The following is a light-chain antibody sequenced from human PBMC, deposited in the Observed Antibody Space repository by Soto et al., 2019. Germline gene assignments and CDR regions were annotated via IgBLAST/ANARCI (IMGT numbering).Light chain of an antibody. Sequence: IVMTQAPATLSVSPGESATLSCRASQSVSSDLPWYQQKPGQAPRLLIYGASNRATGIPARFSGSGSWTDFTLTISRLEPVDFAVYYCQLYATTPPITFGGGTKVDIK. J-gene: IGKJ4*01. CDR2: GAS. CDR3: QLYATTPPIT. V-gene: IGKV3D-15*02. CDR1: QSVSSD.